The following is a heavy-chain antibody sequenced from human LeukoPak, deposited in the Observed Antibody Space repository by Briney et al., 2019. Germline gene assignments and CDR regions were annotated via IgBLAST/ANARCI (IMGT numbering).Heavy chain of an antibody. CDR1: GYTFTSYY. CDR3: ARGLRVSPAFDY. V-gene: IGHV1-46*01. D-gene: IGHD2-2*01. CDR2: INPSGGST. Sequence: ASVKVSCKASGYTFTSYYLYWVRQAPGQGLEWMGIINPSGGSTNYAQKFQGRVTMTRDTSISTAYMELSRLRSDDTAVYYCARGLRVSPAFDYWGQGTLVTVSS. J-gene: IGHJ4*02.